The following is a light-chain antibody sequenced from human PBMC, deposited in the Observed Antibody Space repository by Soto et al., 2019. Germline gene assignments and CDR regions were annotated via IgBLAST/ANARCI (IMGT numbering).Light chain of an antibody. CDR1: SSDVGDYNY. V-gene: IGLV2-14*03. CDR2: DVT. CDR3: SSYTSSATVV. J-gene: IGLJ2*01. Sequence: QSALTQPASVSGSPGQSITISCTGTSSDVGDYNYVSWYQQHPDKAPKLLIYDVTNRPSGVSNRISGSKSGNTASLTISGLQAEDEGDYYCSSYTSSATVVFGGGTKVTVL.